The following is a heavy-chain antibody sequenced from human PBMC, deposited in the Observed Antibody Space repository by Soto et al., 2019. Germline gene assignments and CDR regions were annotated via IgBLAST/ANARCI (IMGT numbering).Heavy chain of an antibody. J-gene: IGHJ6*02. D-gene: IGHD6-13*01. Sequence: GESLKISCKGSGYSFTSYWISWVRQMPGKGLEWMGRIDPSDSYTNYSPSFQGHVTISADKSISTAYLQWSSLKASDTAMYYCARGRQQANYYYYGMDVWGQGTTVTVS. CDR3: ARGRQQANYYYYGMDV. CDR2: IDPSDSYT. V-gene: IGHV5-10-1*01. CDR1: GYSFTSYW.